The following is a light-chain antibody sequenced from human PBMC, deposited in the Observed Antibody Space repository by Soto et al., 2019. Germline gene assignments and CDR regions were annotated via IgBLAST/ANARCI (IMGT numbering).Light chain of an antibody. CDR2: TTT. V-gene: IGKV1-39*01. J-gene: IGKJ1*01. CDR1: QSIRSY. CDR3: PQRYSSPPWT. Sequence: EIQMTQSPSSLSASVGDRVTITCRASQSIRSYLNWYQQKPGKAPQLLIYTTTSLHSDVPSRFSGSVSDTDFTLTITILQPEDFATYYCPQRYSSPPWTFGQGTKVEMK.